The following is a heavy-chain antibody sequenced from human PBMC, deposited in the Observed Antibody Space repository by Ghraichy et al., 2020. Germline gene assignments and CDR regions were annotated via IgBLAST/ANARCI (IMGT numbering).Heavy chain of an antibody. D-gene: IGHD3-16*01. CDR1: GFTFSSYA. V-gene: IGHV3-23*01. J-gene: IGHJ6*03. CDR3: ANGGGLPPYYYYYYMDV. CDR2: ISGSGGST. Sequence: TCAASGFTFSSYAMSWVRQAPGKGLEWVSAISGSGGSTYYADSVKGRFTISRDNSKNTLYLHMNSLRAEDTAVYYCANGGGLPPYYYYYYMDVWGKGTTVTVSS.